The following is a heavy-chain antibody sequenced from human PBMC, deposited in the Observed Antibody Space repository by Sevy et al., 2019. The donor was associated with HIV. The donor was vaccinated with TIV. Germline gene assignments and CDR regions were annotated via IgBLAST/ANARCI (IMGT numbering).Heavy chain of an antibody. CDR3: ARAPTDFWTGGTDV. CDR1: GYSFTGYW. V-gene: IGHV1-2*06. D-gene: IGHD3-3*01. J-gene: IGHJ6*02. Sequence: ASVKVSCKTSGYSFTGYWIHWVRQAPGQGLEWMGRLNPIWGGTDDSQKFQGRVTMTRDTSISTAYMEVTRLTYDDTAVYYCARAPTDFWTGGTDVWAQGTTVTVSS. CDR2: LNPIWGGT.